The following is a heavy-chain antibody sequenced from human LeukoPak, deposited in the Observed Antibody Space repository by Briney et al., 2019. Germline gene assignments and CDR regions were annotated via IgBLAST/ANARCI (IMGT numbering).Heavy chain of an antibody. CDR3: AKRDGSGSYSFDY. CDR2: IWYDRSNK. J-gene: IGHJ4*02. V-gene: IGHV3-33*06. CDR1: GFTFSSYG. Sequence: GRSLRLSCAASGFTFSSYGMHWVRQAPGKGLEWVAVIWYDRSNKYYADSVKGRFTISRDNSKNTLYLQMNSLRAEDTAVYYCAKRDGSGSYSFDYWGQGTLVTVSS. D-gene: IGHD3-10*01.